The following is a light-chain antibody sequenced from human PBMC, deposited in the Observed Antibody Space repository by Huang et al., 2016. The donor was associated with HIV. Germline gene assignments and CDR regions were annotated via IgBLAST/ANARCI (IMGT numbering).Light chain of an antibody. J-gene: IGKJ5*01. CDR3: QQRNSWPPT. Sequence: EAVLTQSPVTLSLSPGERASLSCWASQGVGNYLAWYQQKPGQPPRLISYDSYNRATGVPVRFSGSGSGTDFTLTSSSLEPEDFAVYYCQQRNSWPPTFGQGTRLEIK. CDR1: QGVGNY. V-gene: IGKV3-11*01. CDR2: DSY.